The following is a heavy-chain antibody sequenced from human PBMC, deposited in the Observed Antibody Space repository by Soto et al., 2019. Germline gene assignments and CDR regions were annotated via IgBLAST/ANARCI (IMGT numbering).Heavy chain of an antibody. D-gene: IGHD6-19*01. CDR3: ARGVRRWLAPGFAY. Sequence: QVQLVESGGGVVQPGRSLRLSCAASGFTFSSYAMHWVRQAPGKGLEWVAVISYDGSNKYYADSVKGRFTISRDNSKNTLYLQMNSLRAEDTAVYYCARGVRRWLAPGFAYWGQGTLVTVSS. CDR2: ISYDGSNK. J-gene: IGHJ4*02. V-gene: IGHV3-30-3*01. CDR1: GFTFSSYA.